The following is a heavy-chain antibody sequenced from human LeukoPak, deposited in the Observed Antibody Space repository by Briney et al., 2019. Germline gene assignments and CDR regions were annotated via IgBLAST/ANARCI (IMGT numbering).Heavy chain of an antibody. CDR2: IIPILGIA. D-gene: IGHD6-13*01. CDR3: ARDPSSSWYSDAFDI. CDR1: GGTFSSYT. J-gene: IGHJ3*02. Sequence: SVKVSCKASGGTFSSYTISWVRQAPGQGLEWMGRIIPILGIANYAQRFQGRVTITADKSTSTAYMELSSLRSEDTAVYYCARDPSSSWYSDAFDIWGQGTMVTVSS. V-gene: IGHV1-69*04.